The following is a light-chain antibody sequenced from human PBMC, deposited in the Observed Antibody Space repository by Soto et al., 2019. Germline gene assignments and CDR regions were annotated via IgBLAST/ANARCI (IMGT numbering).Light chain of an antibody. V-gene: IGKV1-39*01. CDR2: GAS. CDR3: QQTYSASLT. J-gene: IGKJ4*01. CDR1: QSISNY. Sequence: DIQMTQSPFSLPASVGDRVNITCRASQSISNYLNWYQQKPGRAPSLLIHGASSLQGGVPSRFSGSGSGTDFTLTISSLQPDDFTTYYCQQTYSASLTFGGGTKVEI.